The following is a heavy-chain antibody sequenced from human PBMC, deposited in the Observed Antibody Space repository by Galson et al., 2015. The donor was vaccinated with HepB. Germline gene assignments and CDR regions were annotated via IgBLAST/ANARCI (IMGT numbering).Heavy chain of an antibody. CDR1: GGSFSAHY. D-gene: IGHD1-7*01. V-gene: IGHV4-34*01. Sequence: ETLSLTCAVYGGSFSAHYWSWIRQPPGKGLEWIGEINHSGSTNYNPSLKSRVTISVDTSKNQFSLKLSSVTAADTAVYYCARSSLELTYYYYGMDVWGQGTTVTVSS. CDR2: INHSGST. J-gene: IGHJ6*02. CDR3: ARSSLELTYYYYGMDV.